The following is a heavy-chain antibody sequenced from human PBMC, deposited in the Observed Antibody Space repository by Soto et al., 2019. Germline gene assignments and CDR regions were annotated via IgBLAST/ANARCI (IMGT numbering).Heavy chain of an antibody. CDR3: AANLGYCSGGSCYTYYMDV. Sequence: SVKVSCKASGFTFTSSAMQWVRQARGQRLEWIGWIVVGSGNTNYAQKFQERVTITRDMSTSTAYMELSSLRSEDTAVYYCAANLGYCSGGSCYTYYMDVWGKGTTVTVSS. CDR2: IVVGSGNT. V-gene: IGHV1-58*02. D-gene: IGHD2-15*01. J-gene: IGHJ6*03. CDR1: GFTFTSSA.